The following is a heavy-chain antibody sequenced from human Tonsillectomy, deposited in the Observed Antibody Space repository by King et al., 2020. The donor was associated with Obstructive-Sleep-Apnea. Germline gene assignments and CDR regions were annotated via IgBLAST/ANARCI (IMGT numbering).Heavy chain of an antibody. CDR2: IYYSGST. Sequence: MQLQESGPGLVKPSETLSLTCTVSGGSISSSSYYWGWIRQPPGKGLEWIGSIYYSGSTYYNPSLKSRVTISVDTSKNQFSLKLSSVTAADTAVYYCARGGRSGWAYYFDYRGQGTLVTVSS. J-gene: IGHJ4*02. CDR3: ARGGRSGWAYYFDY. V-gene: IGHV4-39*07. CDR1: GGSISSSSYY. D-gene: IGHD6-19*01.